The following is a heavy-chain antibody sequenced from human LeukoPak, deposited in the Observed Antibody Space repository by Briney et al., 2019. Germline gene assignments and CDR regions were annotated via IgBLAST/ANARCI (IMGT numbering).Heavy chain of an antibody. CDR3: ARAIPHRGVAARPPDY. J-gene: IGHJ4*02. V-gene: IGHV4-34*01. CDR2: INHSGST. D-gene: IGHD6-6*01. Sequence: KPSETLSLTCAVYGGSFSGYYWSWIRQPPGKGLEWIGEINHSGSTNYNPSLKSRVTISVDTSKNQFSLKLSSVTAADTAVYYCARAIPHRGVAARPPDYWGQGTLVTVSS. CDR1: GGSFSGYY.